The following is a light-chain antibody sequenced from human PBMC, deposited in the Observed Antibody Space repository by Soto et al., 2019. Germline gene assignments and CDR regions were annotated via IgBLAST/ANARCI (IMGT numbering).Light chain of an antibody. Sequence: EIVMTQSPATLSVSPGERATLSCRASQSVNSNLAWYQPKPGQAPRLLIYGASTRATGVPARFSGSGSGTEFTLTISSLQSEDFAVYYCQQYNNWWTFGQGTKVDIK. CDR2: GAS. CDR3: QQYNNWWT. V-gene: IGKV3-15*01. CDR1: QSVNSN. J-gene: IGKJ1*01.